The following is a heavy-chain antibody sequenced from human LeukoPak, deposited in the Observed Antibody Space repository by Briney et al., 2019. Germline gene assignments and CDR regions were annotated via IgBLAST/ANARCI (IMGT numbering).Heavy chain of an antibody. J-gene: IGHJ4*02. D-gene: IGHD3-3*01. CDR2: ISGSGGST. CDR1: GFTFGSYA. Sequence: QAGGSLRLPCAASGFTFGSYAMSWVRQAPGKGLEWVSAISGSGGSTYYADSVKGRFTISRDNSKNTLYLQMNSLRAEDTAVYYCAKGGLEWLSHFDYWGQGTLVTVSS. V-gene: IGHV3-23*01. CDR3: AKGGLEWLSHFDY.